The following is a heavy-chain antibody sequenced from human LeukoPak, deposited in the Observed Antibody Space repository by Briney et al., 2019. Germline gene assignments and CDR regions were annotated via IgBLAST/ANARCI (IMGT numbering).Heavy chain of an antibody. J-gene: IGHJ4*02. CDR3: AKGGPIQLWLPRFDY. V-gene: IGHV3-23*01. Sequence: GGSLRVSCAASGFTFSSYAMSWVRQAPGKGLEWVSAISGSGGSTYYADSVKGRFTISRDNSKNTLYLQMNSLRAEDTAVYYCAKGGPIQLWLPRFDYWGQGTLVTVSS. D-gene: IGHD5-18*01. CDR1: GFTFSSYA. CDR2: ISGSGGST.